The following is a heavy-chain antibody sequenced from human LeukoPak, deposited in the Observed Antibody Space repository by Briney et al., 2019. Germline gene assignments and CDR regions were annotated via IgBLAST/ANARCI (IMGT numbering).Heavy chain of an antibody. Sequence: SETLSLTCAVYGGSFSGYYWSWLRQPPGKGLEWIGEINHSGSTNYNPSLKSRVTISVDTSKNQFSLKLSSVTAADTAVYYCARRLGTWIQLWPPFDYWGQGTLVTVSS. CDR2: INHSGST. CDR3: ARRLGTWIQLWPPFDY. CDR1: GGSFSGYY. J-gene: IGHJ4*02. V-gene: IGHV4-34*01. D-gene: IGHD5-18*01.